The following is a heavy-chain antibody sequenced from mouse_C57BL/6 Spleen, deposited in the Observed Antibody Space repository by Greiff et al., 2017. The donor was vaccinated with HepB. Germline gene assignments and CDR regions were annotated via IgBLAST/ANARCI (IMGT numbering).Heavy chain of an antibody. CDR3: ARTGVCMDY. CDR1: GYTFTDYY. V-gene: IGHV1-76*01. Sequence: QVQLQQSGAELVRPGASVKLSCKASGYTFTDYYINWVKQRPGQGLEWIARIYPGSGNTYYNEKFKGKATLTAEKSSSTAYMQLSSLTSEDSAVYFCARTGVCMDYWGQGTSVTVSS. CDR2: IYPGSGNT. D-gene: IGHD2-10*02. J-gene: IGHJ4*01.